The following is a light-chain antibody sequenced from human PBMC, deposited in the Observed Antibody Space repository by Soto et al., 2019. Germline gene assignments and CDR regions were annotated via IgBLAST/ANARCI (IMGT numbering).Light chain of an antibody. J-gene: IGLJ1*01. CDR1: SSNIGGNT. Sequence: QSVLTQPPSASGTPGPRATISFSGSSSNIGGNTVNWYQQLPGTAPKLLIYSNNQRPSGVPDRFSGSKSGTSASLAISGLQSEDEADYYCAAWDASLNGYVFGTGTKVTVL. CDR2: SNN. CDR3: AAWDASLNGYV. V-gene: IGLV1-44*01.